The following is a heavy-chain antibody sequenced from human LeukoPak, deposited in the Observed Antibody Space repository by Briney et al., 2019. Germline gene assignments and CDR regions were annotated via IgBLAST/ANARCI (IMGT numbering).Heavy chain of an antibody. CDR3: ARESMVRGVIDY. CDR1: GGSISSFY. Sequence: SETLSLTCTVSGGSISSFYWSWIRQPPGKGLEWIGYIYYSGSTNYNPSLKSRVTISVDTSKHQFSLKLSSVTAADTAVYYCARESMVRGVIDYWGQGTLVTVSS. D-gene: IGHD3-10*01. J-gene: IGHJ4*02. CDR2: IYYSGST. V-gene: IGHV4-59*01.